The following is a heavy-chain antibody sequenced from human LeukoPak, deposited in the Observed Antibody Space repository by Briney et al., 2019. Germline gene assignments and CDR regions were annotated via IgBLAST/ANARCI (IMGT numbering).Heavy chain of an antibody. V-gene: IGHV3-21*01. CDR2: ISSSSSYI. CDR1: GFTFSSYS. J-gene: IGHJ4*01. D-gene: IGHD3-9*01. Sequence: GGSLRLSCAASGFTFSSYSMNWVRQAPGKGLEWVSSISSSSSYIYYADSVKGRFTISRDNAKNSLYLHMTSLRAEDTAVYYCARDLLRYFDWTIIHEYYFDYWGHGTLVTVSS. CDR3: ARDLLRYFDWTIIHEYYFDY.